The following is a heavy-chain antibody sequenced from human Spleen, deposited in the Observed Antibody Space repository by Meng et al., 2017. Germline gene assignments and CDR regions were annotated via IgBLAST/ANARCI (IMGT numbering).Heavy chain of an antibody. Sequence: GGSLRLSCAASGFTFDDYAMHWVRQAPGKGLEWVSGISWNSGSIDYADSVKGRFTISRDNAKNSLYLQMNSLRAEDTAVYYCARNGWGGDTDYWGQGTLVTVSS. CDR1: GFTFDDYA. J-gene: IGHJ4*02. D-gene: IGHD1-1*01. CDR3: ARNGWGGDTDY. CDR2: ISWNSGSI. V-gene: IGHV3-9*01.